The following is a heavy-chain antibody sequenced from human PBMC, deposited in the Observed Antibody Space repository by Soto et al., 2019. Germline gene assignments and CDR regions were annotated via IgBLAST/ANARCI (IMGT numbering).Heavy chain of an antibody. CDR3: ATLNGYDY. V-gene: IGHV3-74*01. D-gene: IGHD5-12*01. J-gene: IGHJ4*02. CDR1: GFPFSSHW. Sequence: EVRLVESGGGLVQPGGSLRLSCAASGFPFSSHWLQWVRQVPGRGLVWVSRIDNTGSSAIYADSVRGRFTVPRDNAKDTLYLHMNSLRAEDTAVYYCATLNGYDYWGQGTLVTVSS. CDR2: IDNTGSSA.